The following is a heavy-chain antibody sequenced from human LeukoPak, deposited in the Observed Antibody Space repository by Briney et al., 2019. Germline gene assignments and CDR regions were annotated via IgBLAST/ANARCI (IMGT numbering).Heavy chain of an antibody. J-gene: IGHJ6*03. CDR1: GGSFSGYY. Sequence: SETLSLTCAVYGGSFSGYYWSWLRQPPGKGLEWIGEINHSGSTNYNPSLKSRVTISVDTSKNQFSLKLSSVTAVDTAVYYCASGYSGSFTGNYYYYMDVWGKGTTVTVSS. CDR3: ASGYSGSFTGNYYYYMDV. V-gene: IGHV4-34*01. CDR2: INHSGST. D-gene: IGHD1-26*01.